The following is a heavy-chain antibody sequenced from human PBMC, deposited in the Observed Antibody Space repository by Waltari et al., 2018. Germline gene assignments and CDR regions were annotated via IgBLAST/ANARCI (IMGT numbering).Heavy chain of an antibody. V-gene: IGHV3-15*01. J-gene: IGHJ4*02. CDR3: TTDQRSVYDFWSGYYTDY. CDR2: SKSKTGGGKT. Sequence: EVQLVESGGGLVKPGGSLRLSCAASGFTFSNAWMSWVRQAPGKGREWVGRSKSKTGGGKTDYDAPVKGRFTISRDDSKNTLYLQMNSLKTEDTAVYYCTTDQRSVYDFWSGYYTDYWGQGTLVTVSS. CDR1: GFTFSNAW. D-gene: IGHD3-3*01.